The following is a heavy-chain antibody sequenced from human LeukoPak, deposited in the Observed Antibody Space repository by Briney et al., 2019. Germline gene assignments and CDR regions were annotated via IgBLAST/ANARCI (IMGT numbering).Heavy chain of an antibody. CDR3: ERGTSSRYRGLDY. V-gene: IGHV4-30-2*01. CDR2: IYHSGST. Sequence: SQTLSLTCAVSGCSISSCGYSWSRIRQPPGKGLEWIGYIYHSGSTYYNPSLKSRVTISVDRSKNQFSLKLSSVTAADTAVYYCERGTSSRYRGLDYWRQGTLVTVSS. D-gene: IGHD6-13*01. CDR1: GCSISSCGYS. J-gene: IGHJ4*02.